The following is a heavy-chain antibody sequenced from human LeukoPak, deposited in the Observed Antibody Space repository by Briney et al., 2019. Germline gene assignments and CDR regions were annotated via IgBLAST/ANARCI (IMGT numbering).Heavy chain of an antibody. CDR3: ARQPVDTAMAYYYYGMDV. V-gene: IGHV4-34*01. CDR1: GGSFSGYY. CDR2: INHSGST. J-gene: IGHJ6*02. Sequence: SETLSLTCAVYGGSFSGYYWSWIRQPPGKGLEWIGEINHSGSTNYNPSLKSRVTISVDTSKNQFSLKLSSVTAADTAVYYCARQPVDTAMAYYYYGMDVWGQGTTVTVSS. D-gene: IGHD5-18*01.